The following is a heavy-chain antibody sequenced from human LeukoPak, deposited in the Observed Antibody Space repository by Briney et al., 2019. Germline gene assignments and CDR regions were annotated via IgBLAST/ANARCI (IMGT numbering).Heavy chain of an antibody. Sequence: GGSLRLSCAASGFTFSSYGMHWVRQAPGKGLEWVAVISYDGSNKYYADSVKGRFTISRDNSKNTLYLQMNSLRAEDTAVYYCAKDFGEGYYGLAYYFDYWGQGTLVTVSS. CDR3: AKDFGEGYYGLAYYFDY. CDR1: GFTFSSYG. V-gene: IGHV3-30*18. D-gene: IGHD3-3*01. J-gene: IGHJ4*02. CDR2: ISYDGSNK.